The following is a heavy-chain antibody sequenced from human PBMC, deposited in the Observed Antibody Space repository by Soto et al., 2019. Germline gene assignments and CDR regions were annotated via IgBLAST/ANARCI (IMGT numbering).Heavy chain of an antibody. D-gene: IGHD3-22*01. J-gene: IGHJ5*02. CDR1: GFRFSSYA. CDR3: AKDANYYDTSGFSGWFDP. V-gene: IGHV3-23*01. CDR2: ISGSGRST. Sequence: EVQLLESGGGLVQPGGSLRLSCAASGFRFSSYAMSWVRQAPGKGLEWVSGISGSGRSTYYADSVKGRFTISRDNSKNTLYLQMNSLRAEDTALYYCAKDANYYDTSGFSGWFDPWGQGTLVTVSS.